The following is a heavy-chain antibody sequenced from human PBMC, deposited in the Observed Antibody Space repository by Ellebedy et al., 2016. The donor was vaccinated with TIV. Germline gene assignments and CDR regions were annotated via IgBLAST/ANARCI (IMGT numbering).Heavy chain of an antibody. J-gene: IGHJ4*02. CDR3: ARDHEWSYDY. CDR1: GMTVSSDV. CDR2: LRSEGYT. V-gene: IGHV3-66*01. D-gene: IGHD1-26*01. Sequence: GESLKISCAVSGMTVSSDVMNWVRQAPGKGLEWLSALRSEGYTHYADSVKGRFTISRDDSKNMLYLQMNSLTVEDTAVYYCARDHEWSYDYWGQGTLVTVSS.